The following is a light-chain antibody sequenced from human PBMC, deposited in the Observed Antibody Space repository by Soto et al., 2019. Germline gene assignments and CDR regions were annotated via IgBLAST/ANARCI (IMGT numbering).Light chain of an antibody. CDR1: QSVSSN. CDR3: QQYTNWPPLT. V-gene: IGKV3-15*01. J-gene: IGKJ4*01. CDR2: DAS. Sequence: EIVMTHSPATLSVSPGERATLSCRASQSVSSNLAWYQQKPGQAPRLLIYDASNRATGIPARFSGSGSGTEFALTISSLQSEDFAVYYCQQYTNWPPLTFGGGTKVDIK.